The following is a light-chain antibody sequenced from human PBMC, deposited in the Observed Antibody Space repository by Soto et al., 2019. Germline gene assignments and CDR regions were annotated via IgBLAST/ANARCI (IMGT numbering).Light chain of an antibody. J-gene: IGLJ3*02. CDR1: SSNIGAGYD. CDR3: QSFDVTLSAWV. V-gene: IGLV1-40*01. Sequence: QSVLTQSPSVSGAPGQRVTISCTGSSSNIGAGYDVHWYQQFPGTAPKLLVYGNNNRPSGVPDRFSVSKSGTSASLAITGLQAEDEADYYCQSFDVTLSAWVFGGGTQLTVL. CDR2: GNN.